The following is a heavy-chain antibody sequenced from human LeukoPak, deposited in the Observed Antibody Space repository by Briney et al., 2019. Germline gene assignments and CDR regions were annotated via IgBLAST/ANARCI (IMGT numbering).Heavy chain of an antibody. CDR3: ATIAAAGTEYFDY. CDR1: GGSISSGSYY. V-gene: IGHV4-61*02. J-gene: IGHJ4*02. Sequence: SQTLSLTCTVSGGSISSGSYYWSWIRQPAGKGLEWIGRIYTSGSTNYNPSLKSRVTISVDTSKNQFSLKLSPVIAGHTAVYYCATIAAAGTEYFDYWGQGTLVTVSS. CDR2: IYTSGST. D-gene: IGHD6-13*01.